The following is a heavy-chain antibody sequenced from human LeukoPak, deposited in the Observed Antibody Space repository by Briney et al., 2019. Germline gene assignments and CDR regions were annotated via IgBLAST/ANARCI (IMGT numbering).Heavy chain of an antibody. J-gene: IGHJ4*02. D-gene: IGHD2-15*01. V-gene: IGHV4-34*01. CDR1: GGSFSGYY. CDR3: ARDLGYCSGGSCLYYFDY. Sequence: NPSETLSLTCAVYGGSFSGYYWSWIRQPPGKGLEWIGEINHSGSTNYNPSLKSRVTISVDTSKNQFSLKLSSVTAADTAVYYCARDLGYCSGGSCLYYFDYWGQGTLVTVSS. CDR2: INHSGST.